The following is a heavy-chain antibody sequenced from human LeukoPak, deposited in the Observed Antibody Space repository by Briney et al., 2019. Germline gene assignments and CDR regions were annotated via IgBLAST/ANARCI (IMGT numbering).Heavy chain of an antibody. J-gene: IGHJ3*02. V-gene: IGHV3-30*02. CDR2: IRYDGSNK. CDR1: GFTFSSYG. CDR3: VGGLTAAGTPAADAFDI. Sequence: GGSLRLSCAASGFTFSSYGMHWVRQAPGKGLEWVAFIRYDGSNKYYADSVKGRFTISRDNAKNSLYLQMNSLRAEDTALYYCVGGLTAAGTPAADAFDIWGQGTMVTVSS. D-gene: IGHD6-13*01.